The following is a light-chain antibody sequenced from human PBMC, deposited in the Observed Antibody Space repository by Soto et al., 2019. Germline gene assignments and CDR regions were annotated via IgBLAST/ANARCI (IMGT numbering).Light chain of an antibody. CDR1: QGVSSY. CDR2: TAS. CDR3: QQYDNLPRYT. J-gene: IGKJ2*01. V-gene: IGKV1-9*01. Sequence: DIQLTQSPSFLSASVGDRVTIACRANQGVSSYLAWFQQRPGKAPKLLIYTASTLQSGVPSRFSGSGSGTEFTLTISSLQPEDFATYYCQQYDNLPRYTFGQGTRLEI.